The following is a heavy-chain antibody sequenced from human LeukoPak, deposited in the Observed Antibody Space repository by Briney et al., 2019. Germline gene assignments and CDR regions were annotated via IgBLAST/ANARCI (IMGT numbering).Heavy chain of an antibody. V-gene: IGHV3-30*02. CDR2: IRYDGSSK. CDR1: GFTFSSYG. D-gene: IGHD5-24*01. CDR3: AKDLQETSSSYYFDY. J-gene: IGHJ4*02. Sequence: GGSLRLSCAASGFTFSSYGMHWVRHAPGKGLEWVAFIRYDGSSKYYADSVKGRFTISRDNSKNTLYLQMNSLRAEDTAVYYCAKDLQETSSSYYFDYWGQGTLVTVSS.